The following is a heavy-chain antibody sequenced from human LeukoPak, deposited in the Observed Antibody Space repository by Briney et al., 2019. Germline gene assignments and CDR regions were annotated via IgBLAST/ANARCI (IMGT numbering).Heavy chain of an antibody. CDR1: GFTFSSYA. J-gene: IGHJ6*02. Sequence: GGSLRLSCAASGFTFSSYAMSWVRQAPGKGLEWASAISGSGGSTYYADSVKGRFTISRDNSKNTLYLQMNSLRAEDTAVYYCASDYSHYYYYYGMDVWGQGTTVTVSS. V-gene: IGHV3-23*01. CDR3: ASDYSHYYYYYGMDV. CDR2: ISGSGGST. D-gene: IGHD4-11*01.